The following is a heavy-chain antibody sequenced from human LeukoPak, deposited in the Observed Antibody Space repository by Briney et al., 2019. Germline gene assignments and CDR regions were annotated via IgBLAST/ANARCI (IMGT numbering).Heavy chain of an antibody. J-gene: IGHJ4*02. CDR3: ARRRVSLSNYPIDY. V-gene: IGHV1-2*02. D-gene: IGHD4-11*01. CDR1: GYTFTGYY. Sequence: GASVKVSCKASGYTFTGYYMHLVRQAPGQGLEWMGWINPNSGGTNYAQKFQGRVTMTRDTSISTAYMELSRLRSDDTAVYYCARRRVSLSNYPIDYWGQGTLVTVSS. CDR2: INPNSGGT.